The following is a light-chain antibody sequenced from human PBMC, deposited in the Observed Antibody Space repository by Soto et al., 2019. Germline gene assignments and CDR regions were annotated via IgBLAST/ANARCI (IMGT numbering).Light chain of an antibody. CDR1: SSNIGAGYD. CDR2: GNS. CDR3: QSNDSILSGLNWV. Sequence: QSVLTQPPSVSGAPGQRVTISCTGSSSNIGAGYDVHWYQQLPGTAPKRLIYGNSNRPSGVPDRFSGSKSGTSASLAITGLQAEDEADYYCQSNDSILSGLNWVFGGGTKLTVL. V-gene: IGLV1-40*01. J-gene: IGLJ3*02.